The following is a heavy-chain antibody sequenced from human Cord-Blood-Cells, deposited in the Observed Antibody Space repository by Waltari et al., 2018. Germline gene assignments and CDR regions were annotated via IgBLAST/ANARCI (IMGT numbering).Heavy chain of an antibody. V-gene: IGHV1-3*01. J-gene: IGHJ2*01. D-gene: IGHD2-21*02. CDR1: GYTFTSYA. Sequence: QVQLVQSGAEVKKPGASVKVSCKASGYTFTSYAMHWVRQAPGQRLEWMGWINAGNGNTKYSPKFQGRVTITRDTSASTAYMELSSLRSEDTAVYYCARGGNGGNSNWYFDLWGRGTLVTVSS. CDR3: ARGGNGGNSNWYFDL. CDR2: INAGNGNT.